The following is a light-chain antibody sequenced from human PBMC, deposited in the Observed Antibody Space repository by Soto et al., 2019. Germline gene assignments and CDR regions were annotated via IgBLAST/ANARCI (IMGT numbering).Light chain of an antibody. J-gene: IGKJ1*01. CDR1: QTISSW. V-gene: IGKV1-39*01. CDR2: AAS. Sequence: DIQMTQSPSTLSGSVGDRVTITCRASQTISSWLAWYQQKPGTAPKLLIYAASSLQSGVPSRLSGSGSGTDFTLTISSLQPEDFATYYCQQSYSTPRTFGQGTKVDIK. CDR3: QQSYSTPRT.